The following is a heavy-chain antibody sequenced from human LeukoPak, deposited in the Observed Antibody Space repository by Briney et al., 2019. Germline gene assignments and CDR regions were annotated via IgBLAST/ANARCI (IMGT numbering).Heavy chain of an antibody. J-gene: IGHJ6*02. Sequence: GGSLRLSCAASGFTFSSYSMNWVRQAPGKGLEWVSYISSSSSTIYYADSVKGRFTITRDNAKNSLYLQMNSLRAEDTAVYYCAREGRITMVRGVIEPFGMDVWGQGTTVTVSS. CDR2: ISSSSSTI. D-gene: IGHD3-10*01. V-gene: IGHV3-48*04. CDR1: GFTFSSYS. CDR3: AREGRITMVRGVIEPFGMDV.